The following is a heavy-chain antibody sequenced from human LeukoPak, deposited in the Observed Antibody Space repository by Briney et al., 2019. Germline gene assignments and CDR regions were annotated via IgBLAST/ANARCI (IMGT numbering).Heavy chain of an antibody. CDR3: AREKYGSGPQPFDY. V-gene: IGHV3-66*01. Sequence: GGSLRLSCAASGFTVSSNYMNWVRQAPGKRLERVSSIYSAGNIYYADSAKGRFTISRDNSKNTLYLQMNSLRVDDTAVYYCAREKYGSGPQPFDYWGQGTQVTVSS. J-gene: IGHJ4*02. D-gene: IGHD3-10*01. CDR1: GFTVSSNY. CDR2: IYSAGNI.